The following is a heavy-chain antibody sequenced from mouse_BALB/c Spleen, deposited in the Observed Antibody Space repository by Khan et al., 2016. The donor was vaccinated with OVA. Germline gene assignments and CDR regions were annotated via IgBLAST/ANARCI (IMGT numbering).Heavy chain of an antibody. CDR2: IYPGNGYT. D-gene: IGHD2-14*01. Sequence: EVQLQESGAELGRPGSSVKLSCKTSGSTFTSYGIKLVKQRPGQGLEWIGYIYPGNGYTEYNERFQGKAILTSDTSSSTAYMQLRSLTSEDSAMYFCTTAYYRYYFDYWGQGTILTVSS. V-gene: IGHV1S134*01. CDR3: TTAYYRYYFDY. CDR1: GSTFTSYG. J-gene: IGHJ2*01.